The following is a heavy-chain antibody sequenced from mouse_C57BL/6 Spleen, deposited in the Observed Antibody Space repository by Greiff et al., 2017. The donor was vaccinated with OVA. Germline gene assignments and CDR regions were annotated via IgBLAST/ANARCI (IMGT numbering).Heavy chain of an antibody. Sequence: VQLKESGPGLVKPSQSLSLTCSVTGYSITSGYYWNWIRQFPGNKLEWMGYISYDGSNNYNPSLKNRISITRDTSKNQFFLKLNSVTTEDTATYYCAREGGTWFAYWGQGTLVTVSA. CDR1: GYSITSGYY. D-gene: IGHD1-1*02. CDR2: ISYDGSN. CDR3: AREGGTWFAY. V-gene: IGHV3-6*01. J-gene: IGHJ3*01.